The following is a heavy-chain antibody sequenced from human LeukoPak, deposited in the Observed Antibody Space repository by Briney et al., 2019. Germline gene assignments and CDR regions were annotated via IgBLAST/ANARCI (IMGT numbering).Heavy chain of an antibody. J-gene: IGHJ3*02. CDR2: IIPIFGIA. Sequence: SVKVSCKASGGTFSSYAISWVRQAPGQRLEWMGRIIPIFGIANYAQKFQGRVTITADKSTSTAYMELSSLRSEDTAVYYCARNIDAFDIWGQGTMVTVSS. V-gene: IGHV1-69*04. CDR1: GGTFSSYA. CDR3: ARNIDAFDI. D-gene: IGHD1/OR15-1a*01.